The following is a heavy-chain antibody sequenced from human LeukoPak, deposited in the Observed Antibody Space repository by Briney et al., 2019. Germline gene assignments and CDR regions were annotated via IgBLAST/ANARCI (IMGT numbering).Heavy chain of an antibody. J-gene: IGHJ4*02. CDR3: ARAIRYQLLSDY. Sequence: ASVKVSCKTSGYTFSTYDINWLRQAAGQGLEWMGWMNPNSANTGFAHKFQGRAAITRDTSTATAYLELSGLTSEDTAVYYCARAIRYQLLSDYWGQGTLVTVSS. CDR1: GYTFSTYD. V-gene: IGHV1-8*03. D-gene: IGHD2-2*01. CDR2: MNPNSANT.